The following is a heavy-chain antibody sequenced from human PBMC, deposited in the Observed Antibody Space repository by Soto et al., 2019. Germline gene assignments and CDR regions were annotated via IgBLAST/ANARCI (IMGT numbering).Heavy chain of an antibody. CDR2: ISGSGGST. CDR1: GFTFSSYA. J-gene: IGHJ4*02. V-gene: IGHV3-23*01. Sequence: PGGSLRLSCAASGFTFSSYAMSWVRQAPGKGLEWVSAISGSGGSTYYADSVKGRFTISRDNSKNTLYLQMNSLRAEDTAVYYCAKGPVVVVAAIVLEADYWGQGTLVTVSS. D-gene: IGHD2-15*01. CDR3: AKGPVVVVAAIVLEADY.